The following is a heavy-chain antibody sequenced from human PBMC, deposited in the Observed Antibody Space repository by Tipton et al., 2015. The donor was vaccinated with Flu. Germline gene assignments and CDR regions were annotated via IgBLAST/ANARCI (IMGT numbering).Heavy chain of an antibody. V-gene: IGHV3-21*01. CDR2: ISSSSSNT. Sequence: SLRLSCAASGLTFSSYSMNWVRQAPGKGLEWVSSISSSSSNTYYADSVKDRFTISRDNAKNSLYLQMNSLRAEDTAVYYCARAEITVAGQLRYYFDDWGQGTLVTVSS. D-gene: IGHD6-19*01. CDR3: ARAEITVAGQLRYYFDD. J-gene: IGHJ4*02. CDR1: GLTFSSYS.